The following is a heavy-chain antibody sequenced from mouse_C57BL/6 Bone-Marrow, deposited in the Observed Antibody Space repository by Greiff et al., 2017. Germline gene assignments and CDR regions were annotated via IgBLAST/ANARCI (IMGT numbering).Heavy chain of an antibody. CDR1: GYTFTSYW. CDR2: IHPNSGST. CDR3: ARDSSGYNYAMDY. J-gene: IGHJ4*01. V-gene: IGHV1-64*01. D-gene: IGHD3-2*02. Sequence: QVQLQQPGAELVKPGASVKLSCKASGYTFTSYWMHWVKQRPGQGLEWIGMIHPNSGSTNYNEKFKSKATLTVDKSSSTAYMQLSSLTSEDSAVYYCARDSSGYNYAMDYWGQETSVNGSS.